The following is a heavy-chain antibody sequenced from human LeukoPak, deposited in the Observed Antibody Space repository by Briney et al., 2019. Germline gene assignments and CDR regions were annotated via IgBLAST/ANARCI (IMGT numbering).Heavy chain of an antibody. Sequence: ASVKVSCKASGYTFTGYYMHWVRQAPGQGLEWMGWINPNSGGTNYAQKFRGRVTMTRDTSISTAYLQWSSLKASDTAMYYCARHESSSWDGSFDYWGQGTLVTVSS. V-gene: IGHV1-2*02. J-gene: IGHJ4*02. CDR2: INPNSGGT. D-gene: IGHD6-13*01. CDR3: ARHESSSWDGSFDY. CDR1: GYTFTGYY.